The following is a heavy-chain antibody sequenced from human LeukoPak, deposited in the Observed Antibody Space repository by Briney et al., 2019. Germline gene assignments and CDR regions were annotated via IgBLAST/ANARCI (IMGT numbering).Heavy chain of an antibody. CDR2: IYYSGNT. J-gene: IGHJ4*02. D-gene: IGHD1-26*01. CDR1: GVSISGSGYY. CDR3: AKSGGYGLIDY. Sequence: SETLSLTCTVSGVSISGSGYYFGWIRQPLGKGLEWIGNIYYSGNTYYNASLESRVTISVDTSKNEFSLRLNSVTAADTAMYYCAKSGGYGLIDYWGQGTLVTVSS. V-gene: IGHV4-39*01.